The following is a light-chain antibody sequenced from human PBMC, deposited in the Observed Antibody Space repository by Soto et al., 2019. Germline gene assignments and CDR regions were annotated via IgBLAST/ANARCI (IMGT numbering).Light chain of an antibody. CDR1: SSDVGGYNY. CDR2: EVS. Sequence: QSALTQPASVSGSPGQSITISCTGTSSDVGGYNYVSWYQQHPGKAPQLMIYEVSNRPSGVSNRFSGSKSGNTASLPISGLQTEDEADYYCSSFTSINTRVFGGGTKLTVL. CDR3: SSFTSINTRV. J-gene: IGLJ3*02. V-gene: IGLV2-14*01.